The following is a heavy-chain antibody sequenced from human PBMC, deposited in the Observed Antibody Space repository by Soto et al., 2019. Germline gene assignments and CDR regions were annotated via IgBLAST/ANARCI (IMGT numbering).Heavy chain of an antibody. Sequence: EVQLLESGGGLVQPGGSLRLSCAASGFTFAGYAMNWVRQAPGRGLEWVAGILSDGGTKYYADPVKGRFTISRDNFKNILYLQMSSLRADDTALYYCGKYFRPDGKYDLDYWGQGTPVVVSS. CDR2: ILSDGGTK. CDR1: GFTFAGYA. CDR3: GKYFRPDGKYDLDY. D-gene: IGHD3-3*01. J-gene: IGHJ4*02. V-gene: IGHV3-23*01.